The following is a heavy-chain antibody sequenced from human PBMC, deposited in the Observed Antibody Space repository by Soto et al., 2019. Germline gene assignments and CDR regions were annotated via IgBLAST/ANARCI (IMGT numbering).Heavy chain of an antibody. V-gene: IGHV4-59*08. CDR3: ARHRGGSSSPDKGPYFYYYYMDV. CDR2: VSYSGST. J-gene: IGHJ6*03. Sequence: SETLSLTCTVSGVSISNYYWSWIRQPPGKGLEWIGYVSYSGSTNYNPSLESRVTISVDTSKNQFSLKLSSVTAADTAVYYCARHRGGSSSPDKGPYFYYYYMDVWGKGTTVTVSS. CDR1: GVSISNYY. D-gene: IGHD6-6*01.